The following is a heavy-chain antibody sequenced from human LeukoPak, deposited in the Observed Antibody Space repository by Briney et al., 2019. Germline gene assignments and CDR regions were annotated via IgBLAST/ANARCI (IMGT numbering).Heavy chain of an antibody. Sequence: SETLSLTCAVSGGSISSYYWSWIRQPPGKGLEWIGYIYYSGSTNYNPSLKSRVTISVDTSKNQFSLKLSSVTAADTAVYYCARGGIQLSVTDAFDIWGQGTMVTVSS. CDR3: ARGGIQLSVTDAFDI. J-gene: IGHJ3*02. CDR1: GGSISSYY. CDR2: IYYSGST. V-gene: IGHV4-59*01. D-gene: IGHD5-18*01.